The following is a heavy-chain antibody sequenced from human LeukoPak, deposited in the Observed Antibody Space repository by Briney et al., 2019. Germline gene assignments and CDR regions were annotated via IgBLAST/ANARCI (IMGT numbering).Heavy chain of an antibody. Sequence: ASVKVSCKASGYTFTSYYMHWVRQAPGQGLEWVGIINPSDSITTYAQKFQGRVTMTRDTSTSTVYMELSSLRSEDTAVYYCARCHRGGSCRWGQGTLVTVSS. J-gene: IGHJ4*02. CDR1: GYTFTSYY. CDR3: ARCHRGGSCR. CDR2: INPSDSIT. V-gene: IGHV1-46*01. D-gene: IGHD2-15*01.